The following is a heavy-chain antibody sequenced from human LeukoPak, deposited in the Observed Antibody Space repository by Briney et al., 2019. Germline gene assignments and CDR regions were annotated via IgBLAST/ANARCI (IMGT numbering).Heavy chain of an antibody. CDR1: GFTFSSHW. J-gene: IGHJ4*02. V-gene: IGHV3-74*01. CDR3: VRESSLKY. CDR2: INSDGSST. Sequence: GGSLRLSCAASGFTFSSHWMHWVRQAPGEGLVWVSGINSDGSSTSYADSVKGRFTISRDKAKNTLYVQMNSLRAEDTAVYFGVRESSLKYWGQGTLVTVSS. D-gene: IGHD6-19*01.